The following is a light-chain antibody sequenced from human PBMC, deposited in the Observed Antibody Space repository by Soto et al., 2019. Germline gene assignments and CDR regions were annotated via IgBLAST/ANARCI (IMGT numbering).Light chain of an antibody. CDR1: QSVSSY. CDR2: DAS. V-gene: IGKV3-11*01. J-gene: IGKJ4*01. Sequence: EIVLTQSPATPSLSPGERAALSCRASQSVSSYLAWYQQKPGQAPRLLIYDASKRAPGIPARFTGSGSGTDFTLTISSLEPEDFAVYFCQQRSNWPSTFGGGTKVEI. CDR3: QQRSNWPST.